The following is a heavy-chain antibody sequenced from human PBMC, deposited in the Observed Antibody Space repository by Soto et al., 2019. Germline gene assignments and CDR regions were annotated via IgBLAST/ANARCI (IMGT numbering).Heavy chain of an antibody. J-gene: IGHJ4*02. CDR2: IYHSGST. CDR3: AGEIPGGSRFDY. D-gene: IGHD3-16*01. V-gene: IGHV4-30-2*01. Sequence: TSETLSLTCAVSGGSISSGGYSWSWIRQPPGKGLEWIGYIYHSGSTYYNPSLKSRVTISVDRSKNQFSLKLSSVTAADMAVYYCAGEIPGGSRFDYWGQGALVTVSS. CDR1: GGSISSGGYS.